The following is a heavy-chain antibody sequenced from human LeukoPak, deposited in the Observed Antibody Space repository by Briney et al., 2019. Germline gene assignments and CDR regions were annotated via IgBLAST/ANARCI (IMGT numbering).Heavy chain of an antibody. D-gene: IGHD1-26*01. CDR2: IYYSGST. CDR1: GGSISSYY. J-gene: IGHJ4*02. Sequence: SETLSLTCTVSGGSISSYYWSWIRQPPGKGLEWIGYIYYSGSTNYNPSLKGRVTISVDTSKNQFSLKLSSVTAADTAVYYCARGVGKRFDYWGQGTLVTVSS. V-gene: IGHV4-59*01. CDR3: ARGVGKRFDY.